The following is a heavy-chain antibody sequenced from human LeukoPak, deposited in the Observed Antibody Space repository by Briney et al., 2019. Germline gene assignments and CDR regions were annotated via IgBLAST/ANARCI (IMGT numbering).Heavy chain of an antibody. CDR2: IIPIFGTA. CDR1: GGTFSSYA. V-gene: IGHV1-69*05. D-gene: IGHD2-21*01. J-gene: IGHJ4*02. CDR3: ASLYCGGDCYYFDY. Sequence: SVKVSCKASGGTFSSYATSWVRQAPGQGLEWMGGIIPIFGTANYAQKFQGRVTITTDESTSTAYMELSSLRSEDTAVYYCASLYCGGDCYYFDYWGQGTLVTVSS.